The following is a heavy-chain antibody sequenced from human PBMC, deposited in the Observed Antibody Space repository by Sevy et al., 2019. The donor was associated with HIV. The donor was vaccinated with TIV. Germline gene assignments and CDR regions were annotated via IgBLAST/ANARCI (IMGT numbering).Heavy chain of an antibody. Sequence: GGSLRLSCAASRFTVSSNYMSWVRQAPGKGLEWVSVIYSGGSTYYADSVKGRFTISRDNSKNTLYLQMNSLRAEDTAVYYCARGLTSARAFDIWGQGTMVTVSS. CDR3: ARGLTSARAFDI. CDR2: IYSGGST. V-gene: IGHV3-53*01. J-gene: IGHJ3*02. CDR1: RFTVSSNY.